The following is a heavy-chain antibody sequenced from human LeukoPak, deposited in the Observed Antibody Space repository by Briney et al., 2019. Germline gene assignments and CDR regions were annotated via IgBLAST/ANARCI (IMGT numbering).Heavy chain of an antibody. J-gene: IGHJ4*02. CDR1: GGSISGYY. CDR3: ARPHSSGWSDFDY. Sequence: SETLSLTCTVSGGSISGYYWSWIRQPPGKGLEWIGYIYYTGSTNYNPSLKSRVTISVDTSKNQFSLKLSSVTAADTAVYYCARPHSSGWSDFDYWGQGTLVTVSS. D-gene: IGHD6-19*01. V-gene: IGHV4-59*01. CDR2: IYYTGST.